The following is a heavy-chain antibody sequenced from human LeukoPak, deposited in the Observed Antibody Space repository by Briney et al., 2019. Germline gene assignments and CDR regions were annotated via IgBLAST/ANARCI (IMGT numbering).Heavy chain of an antibody. V-gene: IGHV3-23*01. Sequence: GGSLRLSCVASGFSFGNYAMSWVRQAPGKGLQGVSQISGTGGATWYAGFARDRFTISRDNSKKTLYLQMSGLRVEDTAMYYCVKDPRDTYGTNWFVSWGQGTLLIVSS. J-gene: IGHJ5*01. D-gene: IGHD2-21*01. CDR3: VKDPRDTYGTNWFVS. CDR1: GFSFGNYA. CDR2: ISGTGGAT.